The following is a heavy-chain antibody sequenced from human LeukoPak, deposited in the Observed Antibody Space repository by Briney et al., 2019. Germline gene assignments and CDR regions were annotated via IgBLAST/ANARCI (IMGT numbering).Heavy chain of an antibody. CDR1: GFIVSSNS. J-gene: IGHJ4*02. V-gene: IGHV3-53*01. Sequence: GGSLRLSCAASGFIVSSNSMSWVRQAPGKGLEWVSVVYSGGTTYYADSVKGRFTISRDNSKNTLYLQMDSLRAEDTAIYYCARDLAYSRLDYWGQGMLVTVSS. D-gene: IGHD5-18*01. CDR2: VYSGGTT. CDR3: ARDLAYSRLDY.